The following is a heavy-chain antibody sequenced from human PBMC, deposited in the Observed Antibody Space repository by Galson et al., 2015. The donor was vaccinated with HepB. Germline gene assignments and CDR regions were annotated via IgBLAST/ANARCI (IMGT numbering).Heavy chain of an antibody. CDR2: IHYDGSNR. CDR3: AKDLGGNYSLDY. D-gene: IGHD1-7*01. Sequence: SLRLSCAASGFIFSLYGMHWVRQAPGKGLEWVAIIHYDGSNRFYADSVKGRFTISRANSKNTLYLQMNSLRPEDTAVYYCAKDLGGNYSLDYWGQGALVTVSS. CDR1: GFIFSLYG. J-gene: IGHJ4*02. V-gene: IGHV3-30*02.